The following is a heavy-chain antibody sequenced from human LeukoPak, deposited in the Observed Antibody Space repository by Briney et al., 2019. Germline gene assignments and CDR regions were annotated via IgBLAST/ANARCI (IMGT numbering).Heavy chain of an antibody. V-gene: IGHV1-2*02. D-gene: IGHD2-2*02. CDR1: GYTFTGYY. CDR2: INPNSGGT. Sequence: ASVKVSCKASGYTFTGYYMHWVRQAPGQGLEWMGWINPNSGGTNYAQKFQGRVTMTRDTSISTAYMELSRLRSDDTAVYYCASDLQVVPAAIMGGPYYYYMDVWGKGTTVTVSS. J-gene: IGHJ6*03. CDR3: ASDLQVVPAAIMGGPYYYYMDV.